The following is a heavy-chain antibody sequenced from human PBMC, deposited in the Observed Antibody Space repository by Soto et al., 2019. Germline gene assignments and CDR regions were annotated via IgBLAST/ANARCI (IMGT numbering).Heavy chain of an antibody. CDR3: TGAPYTSGWWVPPGVDY. CDR1: GYSFTSYL. D-gene: IGHD6-19*01. V-gene: IGHV5-51*01. J-gene: IGHJ4*02. CDR2: IYPGDSDT. Sequence: GESLKISCKGSGYSFTSYLIGWVRQMPGKGLEWMGIIYPGDSDTRYSPSFQGQVTISADKSISIAYLQMNSLKTEDTAVYYCTGAPYTSGWWVPPGVDYWGQGALVTVSS.